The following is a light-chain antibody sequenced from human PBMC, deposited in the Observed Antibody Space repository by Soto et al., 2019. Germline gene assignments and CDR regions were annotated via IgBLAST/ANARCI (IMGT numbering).Light chain of an antibody. Sequence: EIVMTQSPAMLSVSPGERATLSCRASQNVYNRLAWYQQKAGQPPRLLIYGASTRATGIPARFSGSGSGTEFTLTISSLQSEDFAVYYCQHFNSWPLLFGQGTKVEIK. CDR2: GAS. V-gene: IGKV3-15*01. J-gene: IGKJ1*01. CDR1: QNVYNR. CDR3: QHFNSWPLL.